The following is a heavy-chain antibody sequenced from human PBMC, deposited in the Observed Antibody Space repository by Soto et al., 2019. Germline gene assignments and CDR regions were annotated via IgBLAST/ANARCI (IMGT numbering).Heavy chain of an antibody. CDR2: FDPEDGGT. CDR1: GYTLTELS. V-gene: IGHV1-24*01. CDR3: ARGITIFEGYDY. J-gene: IGHJ4*02. Sequence: ASVKVSCKVSGYTLTELSMHWVRQAPGKGLEWMGGFDPEDGGTIYAQKFQGRVTMTEDTSTDTAYMELSSLRSEDTAVYYCARGITIFEGYDYWGQGTLVTVSS. D-gene: IGHD3-3*01.